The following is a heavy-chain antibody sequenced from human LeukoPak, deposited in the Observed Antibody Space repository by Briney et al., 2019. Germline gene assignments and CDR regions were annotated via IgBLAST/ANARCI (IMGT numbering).Heavy chain of an antibody. CDR1: GFTFSSYW. Sequence: GGSLRLSCAASGFTFSSYWMSWVRQAPGKGLEWVANIRQDGSEKYYVDSVKGRFTISRDNAKNSLYLQMNSLRAEDTAVYYCASDLLDAATIHWGQGTLVTVSS. D-gene: IGHD5-12*01. CDR3: ASDLLDAATIH. J-gene: IGHJ4*02. V-gene: IGHV3-7*01. CDR2: IRQDGSEK.